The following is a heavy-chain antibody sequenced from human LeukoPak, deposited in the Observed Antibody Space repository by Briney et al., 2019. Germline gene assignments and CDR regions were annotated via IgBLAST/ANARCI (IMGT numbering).Heavy chain of an antibody. Sequence: SETLSLTCTVSGGSISSGDYYWSWIRQPPGKGLEWIGYIYYSGSTYYNPSLKSRVTISVDTSKNQFSLKLSSVTAADTAVYYCARVNYYDSSCYYYYFDYWGQGTLVTVSS. V-gene: IGHV4-30-4*01. CDR2: IYYSGST. D-gene: IGHD3-22*01. CDR3: ARVNYYDSSCYYYYFDY. CDR1: GGSISSGDYY. J-gene: IGHJ4*02.